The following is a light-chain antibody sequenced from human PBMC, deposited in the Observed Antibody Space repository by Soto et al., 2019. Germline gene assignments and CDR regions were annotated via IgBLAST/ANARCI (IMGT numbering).Light chain of an antibody. Sequence: QSALTQPASVSGSPGQSITISCTGTSSDVGGYNYVSWYQQHPGKAPKLMIYDVRNRPSGVSNRFSGSKSGNTASLTISGLQADDEADYYCSSYTSSNSYVFGTVTKLTVL. CDR1: SSDVGGYNY. CDR3: SSYTSSNSYV. V-gene: IGLV2-14*01. J-gene: IGLJ1*01. CDR2: DVR.